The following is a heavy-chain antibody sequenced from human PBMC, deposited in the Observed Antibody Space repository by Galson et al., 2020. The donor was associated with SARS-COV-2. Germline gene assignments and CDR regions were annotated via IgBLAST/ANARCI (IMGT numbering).Heavy chain of an antibody. Sequence: SQTLSLTCTVSGGSISSYYWSWIRQPPGKGLEWIGYIYYSGSTNYNPSLKSRVTISVDTSKNQFSLKLSSVTAADTAVYYCARAGVLRYFDWLEASDAFDIWGQGTMVTVSS. CDR1: GGSISSYY. V-gene: IGHV4-59*01. CDR2: IYYSGST. CDR3: ARAGVLRYFDWLEASDAFDI. D-gene: IGHD3-9*01. J-gene: IGHJ3*02.